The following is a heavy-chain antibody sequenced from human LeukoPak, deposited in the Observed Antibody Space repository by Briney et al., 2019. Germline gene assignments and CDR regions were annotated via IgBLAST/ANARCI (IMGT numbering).Heavy chain of an antibody. D-gene: IGHD1-26*01. CDR3: ARKRADGSYSLAFDI. CDR2: IYYSGST. J-gene: IGHJ3*02. CDR1: GGSISSYY. V-gene: IGHV4-59*12. Sequence: SETLTLTCTVSGGSISSYYWSWIRQPPGKGLEWIGYIYYSGSTNYNPSLKSRVTMSVDTSKNQFSLKLSSVTAADTAVYYCARKRADGSYSLAFDIWGQGTMVTVSS.